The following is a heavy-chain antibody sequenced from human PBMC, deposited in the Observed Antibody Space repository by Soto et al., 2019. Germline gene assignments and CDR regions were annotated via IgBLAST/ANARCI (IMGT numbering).Heavy chain of an antibody. CDR3: ARRYGGTVDD. CDR2: IYYSGST. V-gene: IGHV4-59*08. CDR1: GGSISSYY. J-gene: IGHJ4*02. Sequence: PSETLALTCTVSGGSISSYYWSWIRQPPGKGLEWIGYIYYSGSTNYNPSLKSRVTISVDTSKNQFSLKLSSVAAADTAVYFCARRYGGTVDDWCRGTLVTVST. D-gene: IGHD4-17*01.